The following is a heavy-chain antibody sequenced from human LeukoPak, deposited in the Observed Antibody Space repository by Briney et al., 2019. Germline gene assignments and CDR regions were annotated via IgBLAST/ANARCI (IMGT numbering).Heavy chain of an antibody. V-gene: IGHV6-1*01. CDR3: AREGPRRIVGAPTLFDY. CDR1: GDSVSSNSAA. CDR2: TYYRSKWYN. D-gene: IGHD1-26*01. Sequence: SQTLSLTCAISGDSVSSNSAAWNWIRQSPSRGLEWLGRTYYRSKWYNDYAVSVKSRITINPDTSKNQFSLQLNSVTPEDTAVYYCAREGPRRIVGAPTLFDYWGQGTLVTVSS. J-gene: IGHJ4*02.